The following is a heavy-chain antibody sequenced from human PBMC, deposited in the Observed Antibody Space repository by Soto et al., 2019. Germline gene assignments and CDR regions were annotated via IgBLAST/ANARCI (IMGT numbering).Heavy chain of an antibody. J-gene: IGHJ5*02. V-gene: IGHV1-8*01. CDR1: GYTFTSYD. D-gene: IGHD3-3*01. CDR3: ARGHWYFWSGYYTNAS. Sequence: QVQLVQSGAEVKKPGASVKVSCKASGYTFTSYDINWVRQATGQGLEWMGWMNPNSGNTGYAQKFQGRVTMTRNTSISTAYMELSSLRSEDTAVYYCARGHWYFWSGYYTNASWGQGTLVTVSS. CDR2: MNPNSGNT.